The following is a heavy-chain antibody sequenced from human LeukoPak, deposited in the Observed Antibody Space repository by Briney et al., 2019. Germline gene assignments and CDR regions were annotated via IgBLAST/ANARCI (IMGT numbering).Heavy chain of an antibody. CDR3: ARAFFGETDRDAFDI. CDR2: INPNSGGT. J-gene: IGHJ3*02. CDR1: GYTFTGYY. D-gene: IGHD3-10*01. V-gene: IGHV1-2*02. Sequence: GASVKVSCKASGYTFTGYYMHWVRQAPGQGLEWMGWINPNSGGTNYAQKFQGRVTMTRDTSISTAYMELSRLRSDDTAVYYCARAFFGETDRDAFDIWGQGTMVTVSS.